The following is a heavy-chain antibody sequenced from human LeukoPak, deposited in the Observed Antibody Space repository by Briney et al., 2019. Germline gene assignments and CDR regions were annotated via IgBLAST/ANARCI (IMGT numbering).Heavy chain of an antibody. D-gene: IGHD6-19*01. CDR1: GGSISSGGYY. CDR2: IYYSGST. Sequence: SETLSLTCTVSGGSISSGGYYWSWIRQHPGKGLEWIGYIYYSGSTYYNPSLKSRVTISVHTSKNQFSLKLSSVTAADTAVYYCARNADSSGFDWGQGTLVTVSS. V-gene: IGHV4-31*03. CDR3: ARNADSSGFD. J-gene: IGHJ4*02.